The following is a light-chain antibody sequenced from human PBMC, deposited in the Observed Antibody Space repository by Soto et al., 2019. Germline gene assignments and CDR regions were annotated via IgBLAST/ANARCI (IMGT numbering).Light chain of an antibody. CDR3: ATWDDSLDAAV. CDR1: SSIIGTNT. CDR2: SDN. Sequence: QSVLTQPPSASGTPGQSVTISCSGSSSIIGTNTVNWYQQFPGAAPKLLIYSDNQRPPGVPDRLSGSKSGTSASLAISGLQSEDEADYYCATWDDSLDAAVFGGGTQLTVL. V-gene: IGLV1-44*01. J-gene: IGLJ7*01.